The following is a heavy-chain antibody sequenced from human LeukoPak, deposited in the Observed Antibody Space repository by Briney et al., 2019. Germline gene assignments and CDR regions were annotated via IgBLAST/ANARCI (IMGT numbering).Heavy chain of an antibody. D-gene: IGHD6-13*01. CDR3: ASQYSSSWYYFDY. Sequence: SVKVSCKASGGTFSSYAISWVRQAPGQGLEWMGGIIPIFGTANYAQKFQGRVTITTDDSTSTAYMELSSLRSEDTAVYYCASQYSSSWYYFDYWGQGTLVTVSS. CDR2: IIPIFGTA. J-gene: IGHJ4*02. CDR1: GGTFSSYA. V-gene: IGHV1-69*05.